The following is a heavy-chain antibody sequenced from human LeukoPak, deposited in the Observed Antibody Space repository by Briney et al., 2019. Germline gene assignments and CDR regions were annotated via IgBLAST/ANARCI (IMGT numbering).Heavy chain of an antibody. CDR2: INHSGST. J-gene: IGHJ1*01. CDR1: GGSFSGYY. Sequence: PSETLSLTCAVYGGSFSGYYWSWIRQPPGKGLEWIGEINHSGSTNYNPSLKSRVTISVDTSKNQFSLKLSSVTAADTAVYYCASTGRPTGCYLNWGQGTLVTVSS. V-gene: IGHV4-34*01. CDR3: ASTGRPTGCYLN. D-gene: IGHD2-15*01.